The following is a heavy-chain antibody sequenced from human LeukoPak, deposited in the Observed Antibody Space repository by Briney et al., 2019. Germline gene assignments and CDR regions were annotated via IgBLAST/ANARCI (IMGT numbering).Heavy chain of an antibody. D-gene: IGHD1-26*01. CDR2: ISSSSSYI. J-gene: IGHJ4*02. V-gene: IGHV3-21*01. CDR3: ARGIVGATSPGY. CDR1: GFTFGSYS. Sequence: GGSLRLSCAASGFTFGSYSMNWVRQAPGKGLEWVSSISSSSSYIYYADSVKGRFTISRDNAKNSLYLQMNSLRAEDTAVYYCARGIVGATSPGYWGQGTLVTVSS.